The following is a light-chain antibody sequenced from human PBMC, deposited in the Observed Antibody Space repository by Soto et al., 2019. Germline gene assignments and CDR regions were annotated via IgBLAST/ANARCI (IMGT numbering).Light chain of an antibody. CDR2: DAS. V-gene: IGKV1-5*01. CDR1: QSISSR. Sequence: DIHMTQTPSTLSASVGDRVTIACRATQSISSRLAWYQQKPGKAPKLLIYDASNLESGVPSRFSGSGSGTEFTLTISSRQPDDYATNYCYHHGSSQWTFGQGTKVDIK. CDR3: YHHGSSQWT. J-gene: IGKJ1*01.